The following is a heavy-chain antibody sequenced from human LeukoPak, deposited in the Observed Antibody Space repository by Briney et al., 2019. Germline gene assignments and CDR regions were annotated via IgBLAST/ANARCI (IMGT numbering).Heavy chain of an antibody. D-gene: IGHD3-22*01. CDR2: INPSGGST. CDR3: ARDFVHYYDSSGFKDLGAFDI. CDR1: GYTFTSYY. J-gene: IGHJ3*02. V-gene: IGHV1-46*01. Sequence: ASVKVSCKASGYTFTSYYMHWVRQAPGQGLEWMGIINPSGGSTSYAQKFQGRVTMTRDMSTSTVYMELSSLRSEDTAVYYCARDFVHYYDSSGFKDLGAFDIWGQGTMVTVSS.